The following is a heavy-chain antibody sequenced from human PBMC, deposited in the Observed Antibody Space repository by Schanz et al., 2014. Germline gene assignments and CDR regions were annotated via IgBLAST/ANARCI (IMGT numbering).Heavy chain of an antibody. CDR3: AKYRYSVFDFDY. CDR1: GFTFDDYA. D-gene: IGHD3-16*02. CDR2: ISGSGVIT. J-gene: IGHJ4*02. V-gene: IGHV3-23*04. Sequence: EVQLVESGGGLVQPGRSLRLSCAASGFTFDDYAMHWVRHGPGKGLEWVSGISGSGVITYYEDSVKGRFTISRDNSKNTLYLQMNSLRAEDTAIYYCAKYRYSVFDFDYWGQGTLVTVSS.